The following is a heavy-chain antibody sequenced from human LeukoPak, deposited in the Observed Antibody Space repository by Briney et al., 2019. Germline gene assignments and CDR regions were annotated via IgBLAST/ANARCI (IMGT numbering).Heavy chain of an antibody. D-gene: IGHD2-21*02. Sequence: PGGSLRLSCAASGFIFSSYGMHGVRQAPARGLDGVALIRYNGSNKYYADSVKGRFTISRDNSKNTLYLQMNSLRAEDTAVYYCAKEMRLWVTSAAFEIWGQGTMVTVSS. J-gene: IGHJ3*02. CDR2: IRYNGSNK. CDR1: GFIFSSYG. V-gene: IGHV3-30*02. CDR3: AKEMRLWVTSAAFEI.